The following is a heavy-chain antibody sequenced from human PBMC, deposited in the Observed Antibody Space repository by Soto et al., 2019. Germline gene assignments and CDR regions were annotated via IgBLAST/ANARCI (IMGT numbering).Heavy chain of an antibody. D-gene: IGHD2-2*01. Sequence: EVQLVESGGGLVQPGGSLRLSCTASGFTFSHYWMSWVRQAPGKGLEWVANIKPDGSETYFVDSVKGRFAISRDNSKNTLYLQMSSLRAEDTAVYYCGRCSSTSCHLGADYWGQGTLVTVSS. CDR2: IKPDGSET. J-gene: IGHJ4*02. CDR1: GFTFSHYW. CDR3: GRCSSTSCHLGADY. V-gene: IGHV3-7*01.